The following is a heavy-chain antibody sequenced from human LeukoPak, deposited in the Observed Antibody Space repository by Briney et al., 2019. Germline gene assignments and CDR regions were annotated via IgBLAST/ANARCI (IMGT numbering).Heavy chain of an antibody. D-gene: IGHD1-26*01. V-gene: IGHV4-59*08. J-gene: IGHJ4*02. Sequence: SETLSLTCTVSGGSISSYYWSWIRQPPGKGLEWIGYIYYSGNTNYNPSLKSRVTISIDTSKNQFSLKLSSVTAADTAVYYCARVGDGLFDYWGQGTLVTVSS. CDR2: IYYSGNT. CDR3: ARVGDGLFDY. CDR1: GGSISSYY.